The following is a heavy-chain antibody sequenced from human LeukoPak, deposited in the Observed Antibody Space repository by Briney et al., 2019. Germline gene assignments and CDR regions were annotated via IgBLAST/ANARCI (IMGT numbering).Heavy chain of an antibody. J-gene: IGHJ4*02. CDR3: ARAEGDYGADY. D-gene: IGHD4-17*01. Sequence: ASVKVSCKASGYTFTGYYMHWVRQAPGQGLEWMGWISAYNGNTNYAQKLQGRVTMTTDTSTSTAYMELRSLRSDDTAVYYCARAEGDYGADYWGQGTLVTVSS. V-gene: IGHV1-18*04. CDR2: ISAYNGNT. CDR1: GYTFTGYY.